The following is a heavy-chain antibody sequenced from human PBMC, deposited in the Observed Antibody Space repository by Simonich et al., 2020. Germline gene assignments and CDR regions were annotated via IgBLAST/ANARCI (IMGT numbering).Heavy chain of an antibody. CDR2: ISWNSVRI. Sequence: EVQLVESGGGLVQPGRSLRLSCAASGFTFDDYAMHWVRRAPGSCLEWVVGISWNSVRIGYSDSVKGRFTIYRDNAKNSLYLQMNSLRAEDTAFYYCAKDSGYCSGGSCYYFDYWGQGTLVTVSS. V-gene: IGHV3-9*01. J-gene: IGHJ4*02. D-gene: IGHD2-15*01. CDR1: GFTFDDYA. CDR3: AKDSGYCSGGSCYYFDY.